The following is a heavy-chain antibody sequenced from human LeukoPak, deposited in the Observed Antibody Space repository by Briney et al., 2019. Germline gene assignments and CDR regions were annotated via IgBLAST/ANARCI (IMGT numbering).Heavy chain of an antibody. CDR3: ARGANYYDSSGPYGGI. D-gene: IGHD3-22*01. CDR2: MNPNSGNT. Sequence: ASVKVSCKASGYTVTSYDINWVRQATGQGLEWMGWMNPNSGNTGYAQKFQGRVTMTRNTSISTAYMELSSLRSEDTAVYYCARGANYYDSSGPYGGIWGQGTMVTVSS. J-gene: IGHJ3*02. V-gene: IGHV1-8*01. CDR1: GYTVTSYD.